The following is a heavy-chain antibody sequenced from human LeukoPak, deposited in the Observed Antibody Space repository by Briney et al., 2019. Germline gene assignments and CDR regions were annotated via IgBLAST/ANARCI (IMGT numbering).Heavy chain of an antibody. CDR1: GFTISSYA. Sequence: GRSLRLSCAASGFTISSYAMHWVRQAPGKGLEWVAVISYDGSNKYYADSVKGRFTISRDNSKNTLYLQMNSLGAEDTAVYYCAREGKSMAPFDYWGQGTLVTVSS. V-gene: IGHV3-30*04. J-gene: IGHJ4*02. CDR3: AREGKSMAPFDY. D-gene: IGHD2/OR15-2a*01. CDR2: ISYDGSNK.